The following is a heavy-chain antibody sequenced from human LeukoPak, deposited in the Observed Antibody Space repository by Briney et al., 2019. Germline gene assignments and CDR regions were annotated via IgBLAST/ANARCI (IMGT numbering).Heavy chain of an antibody. D-gene: IGHD5-12*01. Sequence: GGSLRLSCAASRFTSINYAMNWVRQAPGKGLEWVSVLIGSSGSTDYADSVKGLFTISRDTSKNTVFLQMNSLRAEDTAIYYCAKGAYDYIEMGYFDSWGQGSLVTVSS. CDR2: LIGSSGST. V-gene: IGHV3-23*01. J-gene: IGHJ4*02. CDR3: AKGAYDYIEMGYFDS. CDR1: RFTSINYA.